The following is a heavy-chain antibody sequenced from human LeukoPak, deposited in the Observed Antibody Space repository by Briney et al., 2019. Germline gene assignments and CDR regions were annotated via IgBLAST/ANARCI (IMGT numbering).Heavy chain of an antibody. V-gene: IGHV4-31*11. D-gene: IGHD4-23*01. CDR1: GGSISSSNW. CDR3: ARGRATVVTRHSYFDY. J-gene: IGHJ4*02. Sequence: PSETLSLTCAVSGGSISSSNWWSWIRQHPGKGLEWIGYIYYSGSTYYNPSLKSRVTISVDTSKNQFSLKLSSVTAADTAVYYCARGRATVVTRHSYFDYWGQGTLVTVSS. CDR2: IYYSGST.